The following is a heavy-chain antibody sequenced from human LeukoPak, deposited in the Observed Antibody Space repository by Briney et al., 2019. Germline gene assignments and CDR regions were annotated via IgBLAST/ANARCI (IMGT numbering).Heavy chain of an antibody. CDR2: IYTSGST. CDR1: GGSISSYY. D-gene: IGHD6-6*01. CDR3: ATDSGGREAARPLDY. V-gene: IGHV4-4*07. J-gene: IGHJ4*02. Sequence: SETLSLTCTVSGGSISSYYWSWIRQPAGKGLEWIGRIYTSGSTNYNPSLKSRVTTSVDTSKNQFSLKLSSVTAADTAVYYCATDSGGREAARPLDYWGQGTLVTVSS.